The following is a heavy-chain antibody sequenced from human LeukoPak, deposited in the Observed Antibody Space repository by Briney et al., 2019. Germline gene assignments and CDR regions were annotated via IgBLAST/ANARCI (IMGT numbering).Heavy chain of an antibody. D-gene: IGHD3-16*01. V-gene: IGHV3-23*01. CDR2: ISGSGYRT. Sequence: GGSLRLSCAASGLTFSSYGMSWVRQAPGRGLDWVSSISGSGYRTHHADPVKGRFTISRDNSKNTPYLQMNSLRAEDTAVYYCAKDGSIVYSYTYLDYWGQGTLVTVSS. CDR1: GLTFSSYG. J-gene: IGHJ4*02. CDR3: AKDGSIVYSYTYLDY.